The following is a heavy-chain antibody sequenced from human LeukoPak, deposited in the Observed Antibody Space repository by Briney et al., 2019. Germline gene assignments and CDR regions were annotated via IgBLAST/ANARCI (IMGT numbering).Heavy chain of an antibody. V-gene: IGHV1-46*01. Sequence: ASVTVSCKASGYTFTSYYMHWVRQAPGQGLEWMGIINPSGGSTSYAQEFQGRVTMTRDTSTSTVYMELSSLRSEDTAVYYCAREEQGGSLDYWGQGTLVTVSS. D-gene: IGHD1-26*01. CDR2: INPSGGST. CDR3: AREEQGGSLDY. CDR1: GYTFTSYY. J-gene: IGHJ4*02.